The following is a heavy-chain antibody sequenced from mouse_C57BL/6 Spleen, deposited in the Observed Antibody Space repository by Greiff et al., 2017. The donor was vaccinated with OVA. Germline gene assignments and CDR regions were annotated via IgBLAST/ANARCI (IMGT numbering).Heavy chain of an antibody. V-gene: IGHV1-64*01. D-gene: IGHD1-1*01. CDR2: IHPNSGST. J-gene: IGHJ2*01. CDR1: GYTFTSYW. Sequence: QVQLQQPGAELVQPGASVKLSCKASGYTFTSYWMHWVKQRPGQGLEWIGMIHPNSGSTNYNEKFKSKATLTVDKSSRTAYMQLSSLTSEDSAVYYCAGITTVVATDDYWGQGTTLTVSS. CDR3: AGITTVVATDDY.